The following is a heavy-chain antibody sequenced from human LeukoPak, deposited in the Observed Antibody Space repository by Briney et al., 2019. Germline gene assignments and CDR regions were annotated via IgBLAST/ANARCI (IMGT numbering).Heavy chain of an antibody. D-gene: IGHD2-2*01. V-gene: IGHV1-69*05. CDR2: IIPIFGTA. CDR1: GGTFSSYA. CDR3: ARAHCSSTSCYPSWFDP. J-gene: IGHJ5*02. Sequence: SVKVSCKASGGTFSSYAISWVRQAPGQGLEWMGGIIPIFGTANYAQKFQGRVTITTDESTSTAYMELSSLRSEDTVVYYCARAHCSSTSCYPSWFDPWGQGTLVTVSS.